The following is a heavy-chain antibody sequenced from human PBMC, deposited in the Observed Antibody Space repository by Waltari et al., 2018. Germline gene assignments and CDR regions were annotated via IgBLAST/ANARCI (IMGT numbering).Heavy chain of an antibody. J-gene: IGHJ4*02. D-gene: IGHD3-10*01. CDR1: GGSFSGYY. CDR2: INHSGST. V-gene: IGHV4-34*01. Sequence: QVQLQQWGAGLLKPSETLSLTCAVYGGSFSGYYWSWIRQPPGKGLEWIGEINHSGSTNYNPSLKSRVTISVDTSKNQFSLKLSSVTAADTAVYYCARVPGIAWGSGIKRSFDYWGQGTLVTVSS. CDR3: ARVPGIAWGSGIKRSFDY.